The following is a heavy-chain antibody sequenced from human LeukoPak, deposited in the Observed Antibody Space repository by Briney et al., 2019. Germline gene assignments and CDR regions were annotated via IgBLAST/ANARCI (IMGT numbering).Heavy chain of an antibody. J-gene: IGHJ4*02. D-gene: IGHD3-10*01. CDR2: IYYSGST. Sequence: SETLSLTCTVSGGSISSYYWSWIRQPPGKGLEWIGYIYYSGSTNYNPSLKSRVTISVDTSKNQFSLKLSSVTAADTAVYYCARVAYYYGSGSYYSYFDYWGQGTLVTVSS. CDR1: GGSISSYY. V-gene: IGHV4-59*01. CDR3: ARVAYYYGSGSYYSYFDY.